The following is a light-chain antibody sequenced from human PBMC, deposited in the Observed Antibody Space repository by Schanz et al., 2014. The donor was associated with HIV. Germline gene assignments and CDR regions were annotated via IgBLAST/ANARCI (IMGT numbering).Light chain of an antibody. Sequence: EIVLTQSPGTLSLSPGERATLSCRASQSVSSSYLAWYQQKPGQAPRLLIYDASKKATGIPARFSGSGSGTEFTLTISSLQSEDFAVYYCQQYNNWPPLTFGGGTKVEMK. CDR3: QQYNNWPPLT. CDR1: QSVSSSY. V-gene: IGKV3-15*01. J-gene: IGKJ4*01. CDR2: DAS.